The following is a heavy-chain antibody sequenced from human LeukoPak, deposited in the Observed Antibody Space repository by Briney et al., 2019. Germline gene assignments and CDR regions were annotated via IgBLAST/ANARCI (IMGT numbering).Heavy chain of an antibody. CDR3: AGPVWFGK. J-gene: IGHJ4*02. Sequence: GGSLRLSCAASGFIFNNYGLIWVRQAPGKGPQWVSAISNDGGGTTYADFVKGRFTISRHNSKNTLYLQMNSLRAEDTAVYYCAGPVWFGKWGQGTLVTVSS. D-gene: IGHD3-10*01. CDR2: ISNDGGGT. V-gene: IGHV3-23*01. CDR1: GFIFNNYG.